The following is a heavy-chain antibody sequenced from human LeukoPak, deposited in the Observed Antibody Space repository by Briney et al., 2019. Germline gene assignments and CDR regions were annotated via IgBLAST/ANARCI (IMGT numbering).Heavy chain of an antibody. CDR2: ISYDGDSR. V-gene: IGHV3-33*01. CDR1: GFTFSSYG. D-gene: IGHD3-16*01. CDR3: ARDVNPPKNGLHYGADC. Sequence: GGSLRLSCEASGFTFSSYGMHWVRQAPGKGLEWVAIISYDGDSRHYVDSVRGRFSISRDNSKNTVDLQMDSLRAEDTAVYYCARDVNPPKNGLHYGADCWGQGRLVTVSS. J-gene: IGHJ4*02.